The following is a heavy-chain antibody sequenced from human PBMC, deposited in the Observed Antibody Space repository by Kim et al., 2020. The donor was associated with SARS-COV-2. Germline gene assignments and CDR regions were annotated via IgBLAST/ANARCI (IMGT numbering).Heavy chain of an antibody. CDR1: GGSISSGSYY. CDR3: ARDNFSGDGDYPLSDWYYYYGMDV. V-gene: IGHV4-61*02. Sequence: SETLSLTCTVSGGSISSGSYYWSWIRQPAGKGLEWIGRIYTSGSTNYNPSLKSRVTISVDTSKNQFSLKLSSVTAADTAVYYCARDNFSGDGDYPLSDWYYYYGMDVWGQGTTVTVSS. CDR2: IYTSGST. J-gene: IGHJ6*02. D-gene: IGHD4-17*01.